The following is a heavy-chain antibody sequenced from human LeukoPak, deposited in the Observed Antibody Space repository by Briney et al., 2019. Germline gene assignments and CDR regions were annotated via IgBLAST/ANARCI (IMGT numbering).Heavy chain of an antibody. J-gene: IGHJ4*02. V-gene: IGHV1-2*04. CDR3: ARGVAGKPYYFDY. CDR1: GYTFTGYY. Sequence: ASVKVSCKASGYTFTGYYMHWVRQAPGQGLEWMGWINPNSGGTNYAQKFQDWVTMTRDTSISTAYMELSRLRSDDTAVYYCARGVAGKPYYFDYWGQGTLVTVSS. CDR2: INPNSGGT. D-gene: IGHD6-19*01.